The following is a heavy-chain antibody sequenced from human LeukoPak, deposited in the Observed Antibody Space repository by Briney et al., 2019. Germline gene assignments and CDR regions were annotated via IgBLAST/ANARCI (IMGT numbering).Heavy chain of an antibody. CDR1: GFTFSDYY. D-gene: IGHD6-13*01. CDR3: AKDLSAAAGTFDY. Sequence: GSLRLSCAASGFTFSDYYMSWIRQAPGKGLEWVSYISSSGNTIYYADSVKGRFTNSRDNAKNSLFLQMNSLRAEDTAVYYCAKDLSAAAGTFDYWGQGTLVTVSS. J-gene: IGHJ4*02. V-gene: IGHV3-11*01. CDR2: ISSSGNTI.